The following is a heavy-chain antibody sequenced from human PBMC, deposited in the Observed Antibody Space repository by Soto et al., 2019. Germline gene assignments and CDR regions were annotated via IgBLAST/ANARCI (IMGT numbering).Heavy chain of an antibody. V-gene: IGHV3-21*01. CDR2: IISSSSYI. Sequence: PGGSLGLSCAASGFTFSSYSMNWDRQAPGKGLEWVSSIISSSSYIDYADSVKGRFTISRDNAKNSLYLQMNSLRAEDTAVYYCNAPRFWNDPLDYWGQGTLVTVSS. D-gene: IGHD1-1*01. J-gene: IGHJ4*02. CDR3: NAPRFWNDPLDY. CDR1: GFTFSSYS.